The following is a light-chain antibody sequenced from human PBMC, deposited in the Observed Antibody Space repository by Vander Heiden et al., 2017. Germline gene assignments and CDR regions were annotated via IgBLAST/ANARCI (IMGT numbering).Light chain of an antibody. CDR1: SGSVSTSYY. CDR2: STN. CDR3: VLYMGSGISV. V-gene: IGLV8-61*01. J-gene: IGLJ3*02. Sequence: QTVVTQAPSFSVSPGGTVTLTCGLSSGSVSTSYYPSWYQQHPGQAPRTIIYSTNTRSSGVPDRFSGSILGNKAALTITGAQADDESDYCCVLYMGSGISVFGGGTKLTVL.